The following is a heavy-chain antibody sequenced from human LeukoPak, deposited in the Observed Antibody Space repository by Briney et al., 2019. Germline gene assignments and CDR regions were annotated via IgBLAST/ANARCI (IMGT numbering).Heavy chain of an antibody. CDR2: FDPEDGET. V-gene: IGHV1-24*01. CDR3: ATPYNWNAHFDY. Sequence: GASVKVSCKVSGYTLTELSMHWVRQAPGKELEWMGGFDPEDGETIYAQKFQGRVTMTEDTSTDTAYMELSSLRSEDTAVYYCATPYNWNAHFDYWGQGTLVTVSS. CDR1: GYTLTELS. D-gene: IGHD1-1*01. J-gene: IGHJ4*02.